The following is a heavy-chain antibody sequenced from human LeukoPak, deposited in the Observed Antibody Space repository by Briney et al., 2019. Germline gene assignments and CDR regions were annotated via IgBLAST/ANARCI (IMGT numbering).Heavy chain of an antibody. D-gene: IGHD3-3*01. CDR2: IKQDGSEK. J-gene: IGHJ4*02. CDR1: GFTFSSYW. Sequence: GGSLRLSCAASGFTFSSYWMSWVRQAPGKGLEWVANIKQDGSEKYYVDSVKGRFTISRDNANNSLYLQMNSLRAEDTAVYYCARDPPYGVSNVRSGYQDYWDQGTLVTVSS. V-gene: IGHV3-7*01. CDR3: ARDPPYGVSNVRSGYQDY.